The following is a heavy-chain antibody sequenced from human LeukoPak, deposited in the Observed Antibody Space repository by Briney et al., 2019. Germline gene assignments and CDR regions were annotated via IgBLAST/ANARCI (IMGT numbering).Heavy chain of an antibody. Sequence: GGSLRLSCAASGFTFDDYAMHWVRQAPGKGLEWVSGISWNSGGIGYVDSVKGRFTISRDNAKNSLYLQMNSLRAEDTAVYYCTSDYYYGSGSYYPRDYWGQGTLVTVSS. V-gene: IGHV3-9*01. CDR2: ISWNSGGI. D-gene: IGHD3-10*01. J-gene: IGHJ4*02. CDR3: TSDYYYGSGSYYPRDY. CDR1: GFTFDDYA.